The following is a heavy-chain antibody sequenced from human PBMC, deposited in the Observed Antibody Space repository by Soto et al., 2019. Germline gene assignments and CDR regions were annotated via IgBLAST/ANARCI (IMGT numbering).Heavy chain of an antibody. D-gene: IGHD3-3*01. J-gene: IGHJ4*02. CDR1: GFTLDKYT. CDR3: ARDREPDGIWXFDS. CDR2: SFSSGGT. V-gene: IGHV3-53*01. Sequence: PGGSLRLSCAAFGFTLDKYTMGWVRQAPGKGLEWVAESFSSGGTQYADSVKGRFTISRDNSRNMVFLQMNGLRVEDTALYYCARDREPDGIWXFDSWGQGALVTVSS.